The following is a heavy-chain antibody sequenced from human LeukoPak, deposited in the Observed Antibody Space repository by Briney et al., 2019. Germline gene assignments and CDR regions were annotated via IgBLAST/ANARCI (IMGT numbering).Heavy chain of an antibody. CDR2: ISGSGGST. J-gene: IGHJ6*03. V-gene: IGHV3-23*01. D-gene: IGHD5-18*01. CDR3: ASDTAMVIYYYYYMDV. Sequence: GGSLRLSCAASGFTFSSYAMSWVRQAPGKGLEWVSAISGSGGSTYYADSVKGRFTISRDNSKNTLYLQMNSLRAEDAAVYYCASDTAMVIYYYYYMDVWGKGTTVTVSS. CDR1: GFTFSSYA.